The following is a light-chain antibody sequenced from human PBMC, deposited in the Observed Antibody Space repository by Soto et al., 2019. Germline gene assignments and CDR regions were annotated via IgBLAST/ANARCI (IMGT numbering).Light chain of an antibody. CDR3: QQYNNWPPWT. J-gene: IGKJ1*01. Sequence: EIVRTQSPATLSVSVGERATLSCRASQSVSSNLAWYQQKPGQAPRLLIYGASTRATGIPARFSGSGSGTEFALTISSLQSEDFAAYYCQQYNNWPPWTFGQGTKVDIK. CDR2: GAS. V-gene: IGKV3-15*01. CDR1: QSVSSN.